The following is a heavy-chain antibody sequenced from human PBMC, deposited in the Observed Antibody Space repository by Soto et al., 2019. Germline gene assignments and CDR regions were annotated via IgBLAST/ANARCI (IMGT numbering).Heavy chain of an antibody. CDR2: IVPKFGTS. CDR1: GGIGSNYA. CDR3: AREMASGYSRTWFDP. Sequence: QEHLVQSGAEVKKPGSSVKVSCRASGGIGSNYAISWVRQAPGQALEWMGGIVPKFGTSNYAQRFKGRVTISVDKSTNSVYMELSSLRSQDTAIYYCAREMASGYSRTWFDPWGQGTLVTVSS. D-gene: IGHD2-15*01. J-gene: IGHJ5*02. V-gene: IGHV1-69*06.